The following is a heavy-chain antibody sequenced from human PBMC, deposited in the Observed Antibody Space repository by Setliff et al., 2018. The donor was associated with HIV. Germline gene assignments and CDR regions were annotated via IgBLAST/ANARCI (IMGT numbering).Heavy chain of an antibody. CDR1: GGSISSYY. CDR3: AREIQFSATTYYYYYMDD. J-gene: IGHJ6*03. D-gene: IGHD5-18*01. Sequence: SETLSLTCTVSGGSISSYYWGWIRQPAGKGLEWIGRIYASGRTNYNPSLKSRVTLSVDTSKNQFSLKVTSVTAADTAVYYCAREIQFSATTYYYYYMDDWGRGTTVTVS. CDR2: IYASGRT. V-gene: IGHV4-4*07.